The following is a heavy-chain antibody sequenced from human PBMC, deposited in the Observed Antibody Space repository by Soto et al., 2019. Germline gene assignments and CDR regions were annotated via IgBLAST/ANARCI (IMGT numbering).Heavy chain of an antibody. D-gene: IGHD3-22*01. V-gene: IGHV6-1*01. J-gene: IGHJ6*02. CDR2: TYYRSKWYN. CDR3: ARARYYYDSSGYYLGPYYYYGMDV. CDR1: GDSVSSNSAA. Sequence: SQTLSLTCALSGDSVSSNSAAWNWIRQSPSRGLEWLGRTYYRSKWYNDYAVSVKSRITINPDTSKNQFSLQLNSVTPEDTAVYYCARARYYYDSSGYYLGPYYYYGMDVWGQGTTVTVSS.